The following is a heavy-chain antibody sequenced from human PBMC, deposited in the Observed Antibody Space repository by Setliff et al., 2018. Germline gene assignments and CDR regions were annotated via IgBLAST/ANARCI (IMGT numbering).Heavy chain of an antibody. CDR3: AKGGGRYHSDS. V-gene: IGHV4-4*02. CDR2: IYHDGNS. J-gene: IGHJ4*02. D-gene: IGHD1-1*01. CDR1: GDSISSGNW. Sequence: SETLSLTCAVSGDSISSGNWWSWVRQPPEKGLEWIGEIYHDGNSNFNPSVHYSPSLKSRVTMSIDKSNNQFSLKLTSVTAADTAVYYCAKGGGRYHSDSWGQGILVTVSS.